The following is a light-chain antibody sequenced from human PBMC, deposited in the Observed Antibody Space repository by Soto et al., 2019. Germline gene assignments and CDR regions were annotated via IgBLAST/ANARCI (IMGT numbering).Light chain of an antibody. Sequence: EIVLTQSPGTLSLSPGERATLSCRASQSVSSSYLAWYQQKPGQAPRLLIYGASSRATGIPDRFSGSGSGTDFTLTISRLEPEDVAVYYGQQSGSSPWTVGQGTKVEIK. CDR3: QQSGSSPWT. CDR1: QSVSSSY. V-gene: IGKV3-20*01. CDR2: GAS. J-gene: IGKJ1*01.